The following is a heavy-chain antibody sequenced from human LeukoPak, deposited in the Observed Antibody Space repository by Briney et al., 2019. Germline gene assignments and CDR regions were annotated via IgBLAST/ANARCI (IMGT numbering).Heavy chain of an antibody. CDR2: IIPIFGTA. CDR1: GGTFSSYG. Sequence: SVKVSCKASGGTFSSYGISWVRQAPGQGLEWMGGIIPIFGTANYAQKFQGRVTITADKSTSTAYMELSSLRSEDTAVYYCARLMVYYFDYWGQGTLVTVSS. D-gene: IGHD3-10*01. V-gene: IGHV1-69*06. CDR3: ARLMVYYFDY. J-gene: IGHJ4*02.